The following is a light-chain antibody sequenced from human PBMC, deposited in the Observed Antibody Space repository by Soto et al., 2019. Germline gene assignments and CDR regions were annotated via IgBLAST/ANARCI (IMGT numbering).Light chain of an antibody. V-gene: IGKV3-20*01. CDR2: GPS. Sequence: EIVLTQSPGTLSLSPGERATLSCRASQIVAKNYSAWYQQEPGQAPRLLIYGPSTRATGIPDRFSGRGSGTDFTLTISRLEPEDFAVYYCHQYADYPQTFGQGTKVEIK. J-gene: IGKJ1*01. CDR1: QIVAKNY. CDR3: HQYADYPQT.